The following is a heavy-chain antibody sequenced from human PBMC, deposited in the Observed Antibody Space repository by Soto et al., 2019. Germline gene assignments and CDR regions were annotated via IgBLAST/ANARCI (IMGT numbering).Heavy chain of an antibody. CDR1: GYSISSGGSVSNGGFY. CDR3: ASSASDHCSTISCPPGN. V-gene: IGHV4-61*08. J-gene: IGHJ4*02. Sequence: SETLSLTCTVSGYSISSGGSVSNGGFYWSWIRQQPGAGLEWIGYSPYSGSTHYNPSLQSRVTISVDTSKNQISLNLSSVTAADTAVYYCASSASDHCSTISCPPGNWGQGTLVTVSS. CDR2: SPYSGST. D-gene: IGHD2-2*01.